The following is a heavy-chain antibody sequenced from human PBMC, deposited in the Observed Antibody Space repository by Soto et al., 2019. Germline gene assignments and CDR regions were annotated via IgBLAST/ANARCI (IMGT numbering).Heavy chain of an antibody. CDR2: IYSGGST. Sequence: GGSLRLSCAASGFTVSSNYVSWVRQAPGKGLEWVSVIYSGGSTYYADSVKGRFTISRDNSKNTLYLQMNSLRAEDTAVYYCARVGHYDFWSGYYSWGQGTLVTVSS. CDR3: ARVGHYDFWSGYYS. CDR1: GFTVSSNY. D-gene: IGHD3-3*01. V-gene: IGHV3-53*01. J-gene: IGHJ5*02.